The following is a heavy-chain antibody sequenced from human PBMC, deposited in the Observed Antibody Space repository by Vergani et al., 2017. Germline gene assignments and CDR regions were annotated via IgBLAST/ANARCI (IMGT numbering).Heavy chain of an antibody. CDR2: ISSSGSTI. Sequence: EVQLVESGGGLVQPGGSLRLSCAASGFTFSSYEMNWVRQAPGKGLEWVSYISSSGSTIYYADSVKGRFTISRDNAKNSLYLQMNSLRAEDTAVYYCARDGDSSGCEYYYYYYGMDVWGQGTTVTVSS. CDR1: GFTFSSYE. V-gene: IGHV3-48*03. D-gene: IGHD3-22*01. CDR3: ARDGDSSGCEYYYYYYGMDV. J-gene: IGHJ6*02.